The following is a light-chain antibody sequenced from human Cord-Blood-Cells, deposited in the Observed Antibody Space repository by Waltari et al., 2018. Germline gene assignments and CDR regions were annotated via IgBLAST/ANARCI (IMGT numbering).Light chain of an antibody. CDR1: QGIRND. V-gene: IGKV1-6*01. CDR2: AAS. J-gene: IGKJ2*01. Sequence: ATQMTQSPSSLSASVADRVTITCRASQGIRNDLGWYQQKPGKAPKLLIYAASSLQSGVPSRFSGSGSGTDFTLTISSLQPEDFATYYRLQDYNYPYTFGQGTKLEIK. CDR3: LQDYNYPYT.